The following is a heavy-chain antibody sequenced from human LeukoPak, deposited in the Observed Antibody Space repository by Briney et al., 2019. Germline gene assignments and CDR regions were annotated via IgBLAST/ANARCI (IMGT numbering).Heavy chain of an antibody. CDR1: GYTFDPSS. CDR3: TRVRNSDNWWGAFDT. V-gene: IGHV1-18*01. Sequence: GASVNVSCKAFGYTFDPSSITWVRQAPGQRLEWKGGISPNNGNTHYAQGVQGRVTMTTDTSRSTAYMELRSLTSDDTAVYYCTRVRNSDNWWGAFDTWGQGTMVTVSS. J-gene: IGHJ3*02. D-gene: IGHD1-1*01. CDR2: ISPNNGNT.